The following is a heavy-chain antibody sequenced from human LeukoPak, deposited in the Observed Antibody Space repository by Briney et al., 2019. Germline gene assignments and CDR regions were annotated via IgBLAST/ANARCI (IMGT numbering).Heavy chain of an antibody. Sequence: KESGPTLVKPTQTLTLTCTFSGFSLSTSGVGVGWIRQPPGKALEWLALIYWNDDKRYSPSLKSRLTITKDTSKNQVVLTMTNMDPVDTATYYCAHSYSSGYYPFFLDYWGQGTLVTVSS. V-gene: IGHV2-5*01. CDR1: GFSLSTSGVG. J-gene: IGHJ4*02. D-gene: IGHD3-22*01. CDR2: IYWNDDK. CDR3: AHSYSSGYYPFFLDY.